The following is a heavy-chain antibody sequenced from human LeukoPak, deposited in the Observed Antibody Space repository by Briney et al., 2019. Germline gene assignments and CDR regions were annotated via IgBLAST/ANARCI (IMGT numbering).Heavy chain of an antibody. CDR3: ARRVVNYYDSSGYYRPFDY. CDR1: GGSFSGYY. Sequence: SETLSLTCAVYGGSFSGYYWSWIRQPPGKGLEWLGEINHSGSTNYNPSLKSRVTISVDTSKNQFSLKLSSVTAADTAVYYCARRVVNYYDSSGYYRPFDYWGQGTLVTVSS. V-gene: IGHV4-34*01. CDR2: INHSGST. J-gene: IGHJ4*02. D-gene: IGHD3-22*01.